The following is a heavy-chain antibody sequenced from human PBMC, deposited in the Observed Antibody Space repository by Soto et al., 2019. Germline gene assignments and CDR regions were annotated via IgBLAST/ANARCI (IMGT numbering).Heavy chain of an antibody. CDR1: GFTFSSYP. J-gene: IGHJ3*01. D-gene: IGHD3-22*01. Sequence: PGGSVRLSCAASGFTFSSYPMHWVRQAPGKGLEWVAVISYDETSKYYADSVKGRFTISRGNSKNTLYLQMNSLRAEDTAVYYCARDQLYYNDISGRPLNAFDVWGQGTMVTVSS. CDR3: ARDQLYYNDISGRPLNAFDV. V-gene: IGHV3-30-3*01. CDR2: ISYDETSK.